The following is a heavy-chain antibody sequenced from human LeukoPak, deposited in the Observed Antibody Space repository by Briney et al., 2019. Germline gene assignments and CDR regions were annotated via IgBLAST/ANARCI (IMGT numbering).Heavy chain of an antibody. CDR2: ISYDGKKE. J-gene: IGHJ5*02. D-gene: IGHD3-22*01. CDR1: GFTLSSYA. V-gene: IGHV3-30*04. CDR3: ARDRVVITTNHWFDP. Sequence: GRSLRLSCAASGFTLSSYAMHWVRQAPGKRLEWVAVISYDGKKEYYADSVKGRFNLSRDNSKNTLYLQMNSLRPKDTAVYYCARDRVVITTNHWFDPGGQGTLVTVSS.